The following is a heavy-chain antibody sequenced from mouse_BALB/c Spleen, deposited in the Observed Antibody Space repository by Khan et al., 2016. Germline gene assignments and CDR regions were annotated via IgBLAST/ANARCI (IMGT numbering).Heavy chain of an antibody. J-gene: IGHJ2*01. CDR2: ISYSGSN. CDR3: TTYDGYLFDY. Sequence: EVQLQESGPSLVKPSQTLSLTCSVTGDSITSGYWNWIRKFTGNKLEYMGYISYSGSNYYNPSLKSRISITRDTSKTQYYLQLNYVTTEDTSTYYSTTYDGYLFDYWGQGTTLTVSS. V-gene: IGHV3-8*02. D-gene: IGHD2-3*01. CDR1: GDSITSGY.